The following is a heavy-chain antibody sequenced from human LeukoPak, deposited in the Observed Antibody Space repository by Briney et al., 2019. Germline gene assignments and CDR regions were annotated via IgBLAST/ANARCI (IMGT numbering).Heavy chain of an antibody. V-gene: IGHV3-53*01. CDR2: IYTGGST. D-gene: IGHD3-22*01. CDR3: ARRAGALYYYDTSGPFDH. Sequence: PGGSLRLSCAVSGFTVSNNYMSWVRQAPGKGLEWVSVIYTGGSTSYADSVKGRFIISRDNSKNTLYLQMNSLRADDTAVNFCARRAGALYYYDTSGPFDHWGRGTLVTVSS. CDR1: GFTVSNNY. J-gene: IGHJ4*02.